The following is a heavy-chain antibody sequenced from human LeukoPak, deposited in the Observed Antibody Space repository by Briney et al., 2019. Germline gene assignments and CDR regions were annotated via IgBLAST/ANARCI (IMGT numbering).Heavy chain of an antibody. CDR3: ARGRVIWFGELPYR. CDR1: GYTFTGYY. CDR2: INPNSGGT. J-gene: IGHJ5*02. D-gene: IGHD3-10*01. V-gene: IGHV1-2*02. Sequence: ASVKVSCKASGYTFTGYYMHWVRQAPGQGLEWMGWINPNSGGTTYAQKLQGRVTMTTDPSTSTAYMELRSLRSDDTAVYYCARGRVIWFGELPYRWGQGTLVTVSS.